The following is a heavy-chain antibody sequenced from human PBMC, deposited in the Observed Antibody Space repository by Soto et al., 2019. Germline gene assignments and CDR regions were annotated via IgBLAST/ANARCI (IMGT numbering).Heavy chain of an antibody. Sequence: SETLSLTCTVSGGSISSSSYYWGWIRQPPGKGLEWIGSIYYSGSTYYNPSLKSRVTISVDTSKNQFSLKLSSVTAADTAVYYCARRGYYDFWSGYYTLSYFDYWGQGTRVT. CDR2: IYYSGST. CDR1: GGSISSSSYY. V-gene: IGHV4-39*01. J-gene: IGHJ4*02. CDR3: ARRGYYDFWSGYYTLSYFDY. D-gene: IGHD3-3*01.